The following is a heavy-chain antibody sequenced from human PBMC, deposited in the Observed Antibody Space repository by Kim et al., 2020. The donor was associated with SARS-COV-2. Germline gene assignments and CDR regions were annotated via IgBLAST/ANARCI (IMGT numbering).Heavy chain of an antibody. Sequence: SETLSLTCTVSGGSISSSIYYWGWIRQPPGKGLEWIGSIYYGGSTSYNPSLKSRVTISVDTSKNQFSLRLSSVTAADTAVYYCARRNYGDHIGFDYWGQG. J-gene: IGHJ4*02. D-gene: IGHD4-17*01. CDR2: IYYGGST. CDR3: ARRNYGDHIGFDY. V-gene: IGHV4-39*01. CDR1: GGSISSSIYY.